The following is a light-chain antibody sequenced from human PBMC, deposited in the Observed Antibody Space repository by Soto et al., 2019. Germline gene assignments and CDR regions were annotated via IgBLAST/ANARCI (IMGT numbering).Light chain of an antibody. J-gene: IGKJ1*01. CDR3: QQYGSSPAWT. CDR2: GAS. CDR1: QSVSSSY. V-gene: IGKV3-20*01. Sequence: EIVLTQSPGTLSFSPRERATLSCRASQSVSSSYLAWYQQKPGQAPRLLIYGASSRATGIPDRFSGSGSGTDFTLTISRLEPEDFAVYYCQQYGSSPAWTFGQGTKVEIK.